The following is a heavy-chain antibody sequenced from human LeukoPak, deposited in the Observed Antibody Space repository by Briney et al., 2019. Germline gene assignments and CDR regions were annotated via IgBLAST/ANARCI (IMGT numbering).Heavy chain of an antibody. J-gene: IGHJ4*02. CDR1: GYTFTSYY. CDR3: ARGIRSIAAAGAYFDY. Sequence: ASVKVACKASGYTFTSYYMHWVRPAPGQGLEWMGIINPSGGSTSYAQKFQGRVTMTRDTSTSTAYMELSSLRSEDTAVYYCARGIRSIAAAGAYFDYWGQGTLVTVSS. V-gene: IGHV1-46*01. CDR2: INPSGGST. D-gene: IGHD6-13*01.